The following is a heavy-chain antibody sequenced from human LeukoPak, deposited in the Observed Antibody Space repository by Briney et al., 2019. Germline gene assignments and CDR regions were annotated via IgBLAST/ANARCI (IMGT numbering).Heavy chain of an antibody. CDR3: ARDAYNGYYGDDYYYYMDV. Sequence: AGGSLRLSCAASGFTFSSYSMTWVRQAPGKGLEWVSSISSSSSYIYYADSVKGRFTISRDNAKNSLSLQMNSLRAEDTAVYYCARDAYNGYYGDDYYYYMDVWGKGTTVTISS. V-gene: IGHV3-21*01. J-gene: IGHJ6*03. CDR1: GFTFSSYS. CDR2: ISSSSSYI. D-gene: IGHD4-17*01.